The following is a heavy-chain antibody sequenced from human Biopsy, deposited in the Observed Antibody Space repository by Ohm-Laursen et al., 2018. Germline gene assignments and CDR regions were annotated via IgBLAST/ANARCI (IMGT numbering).Heavy chain of an antibody. J-gene: IGHJ4*02. V-gene: IGHV4-59*07. Sequence: SDTLSLTCTVSGGSIKSYYWNWIRQSPGKGLEWIGFIYYTGHTNYNPSLKSRATISVDTSKNQFSLKVISVTAADTAVYYCARLTGDPSYWGQGILVTVSP. CDR2: IYYTGHT. CDR3: ARLTGDPSY. D-gene: IGHD7-27*01. CDR1: GGSIKSYY.